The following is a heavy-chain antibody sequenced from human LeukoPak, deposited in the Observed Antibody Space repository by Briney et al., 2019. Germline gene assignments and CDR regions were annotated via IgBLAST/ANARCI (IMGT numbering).Heavy chain of an antibody. V-gene: IGHV3-23*01. Sequence: GGSLRLSCTASGFTLSSYAMSWVRQAPGEGLEWVSTISGSADNTNYAEAVKGRFTISRDNSKNTMYLQMNSLRAEDTALYYCASTADYWGQGTLVTVSS. CDR2: ISGSADNT. D-gene: IGHD5-18*01. CDR3: ASTADY. J-gene: IGHJ4*02. CDR1: GFTLSSYA.